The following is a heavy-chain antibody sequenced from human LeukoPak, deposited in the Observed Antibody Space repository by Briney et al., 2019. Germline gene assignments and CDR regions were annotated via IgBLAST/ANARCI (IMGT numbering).Heavy chain of an antibody. CDR1: GFTFGDYA. Sequence: GGSLRLSCTASGFTFGDYAMSWFRQAPGKGLEWVGFIRSKAYGGTTEYAASVKGRFTISRDDSKSIAYLQMNSLKTEDTAVYYCTRDLPPLFYYDSSGYSNFDYWGQGTLVTVSS. CDR2: IRSKAYGGTT. J-gene: IGHJ4*02. V-gene: IGHV3-49*03. D-gene: IGHD3-22*01. CDR3: TRDLPPLFYYDSSGYSNFDY.